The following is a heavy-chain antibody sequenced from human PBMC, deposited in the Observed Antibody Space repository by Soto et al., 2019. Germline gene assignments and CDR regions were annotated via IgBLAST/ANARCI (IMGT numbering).Heavy chain of an antibody. V-gene: IGHV1-18*01. CDR3: ARDRGVAPPVAGNTHYYYYMDV. J-gene: IGHJ6*03. CDR1: GYSFTNYG. D-gene: IGHD6-19*01. CDR2: ISRFNGNT. Sequence: QDPLVQSGAEVKKPGASVTVSCKASGYSFTNYGITWVRQTPGHGHEWMGWISRFNGNTHYAQKLQRRVTMTTDACMSTAYMELRSLRSDDTAVYYCARDRGVAPPVAGNTHYYYYMDVWGKGTTVTVSS.